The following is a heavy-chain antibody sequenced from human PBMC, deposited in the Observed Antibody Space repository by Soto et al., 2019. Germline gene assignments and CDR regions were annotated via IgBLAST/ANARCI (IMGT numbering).Heavy chain of an antibody. CDR2: IYSGGST. Sequence: EVQLVESGGGLVQPGGSLRLSCAASGFTVSSNHMSWVRQAPGKGLEWVSVIYSGGSTYYADSVKGRFTISRDNSKNTLYLQMNSLRAEDTAVYYCARGLYSGWHYFDYWGQGTLVTVSS. V-gene: IGHV3-66*01. CDR1: GFTVSSNH. J-gene: IGHJ4*02. CDR3: ARGLYSGWHYFDY. D-gene: IGHD5-12*01.